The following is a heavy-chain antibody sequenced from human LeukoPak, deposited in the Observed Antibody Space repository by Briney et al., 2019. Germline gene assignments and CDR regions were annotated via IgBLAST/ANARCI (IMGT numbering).Heavy chain of an antibody. CDR1: GFTFYSYS. J-gene: IGHJ4*02. D-gene: IGHD4-11*01. CDR2: ISAISNTM. V-gene: IGHV3-48*01. CDR3: ASLTKANPPGYFDY. Sequence: GGSLRLSCAASGFTFYSYSMNWVRQAPGKGLEWVSYISAISNTMYYADSVKGRFTISRDNAKSSLFLQMNSLRAEDTAVYYCASLTKANPPGYFDYWGQGTLVIVYS.